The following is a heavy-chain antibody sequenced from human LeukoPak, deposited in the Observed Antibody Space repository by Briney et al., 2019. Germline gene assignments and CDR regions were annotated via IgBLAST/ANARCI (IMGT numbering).Heavy chain of an antibody. Sequence: ASVKVSCKASGFTFTSCAMQWVRQPRGQRLEWTCWSLVVSGHTTYAEKFQDRVTITRDMSTSTAYMELSSLRSEDTAVYYCAADYPWEGGYVSWGQGTLVTVSS. CDR3: AADYPWEGGYVS. CDR2: SLVVSGHT. V-gene: IGHV1-58*02. CDR1: GFTFTSCA. D-gene: IGHD5-12*01. J-gene: IGHJ4*02.